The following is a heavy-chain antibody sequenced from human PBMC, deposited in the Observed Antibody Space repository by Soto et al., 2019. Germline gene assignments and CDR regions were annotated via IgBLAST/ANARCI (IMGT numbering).Heavy chain of an antibody. CDR1: GYSFTDYH. CDR3: VRDLDGSGSYYTAH. D-gene: IGHD3-10*01. Sequence: ASVKVSCKASGYSFTDYHIHWVRQAPGQGLEWLGRINPKNGDTSTAQNLQGRVTMTTDTSMTTAYMELRSLRSDDTAVYYCVRDLDGSGSYYTAHWGPGTRVTVSS. CDR2: INPKNGDT. V-gene: IGHV1-2*06. J-gene: IGHJ1*01.